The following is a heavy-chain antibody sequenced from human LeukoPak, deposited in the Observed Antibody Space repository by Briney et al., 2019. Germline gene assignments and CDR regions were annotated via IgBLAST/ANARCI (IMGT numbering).Heavy chain of an antibody. Sequence: GGSLRLSCAASGFTFSSYAMHWVRQAPGKGLEWVAVISYDGSNKYYADSVKGRFTISRDNSKNTLYLQMNSLRAEDTAVHYCARGVAVYWGQGTLVTVSS. V-gene: IGHV3-30*04. CDR1: GFTFSSYA. CDR3: ARGVAVY. CDR2: ISYDGSNK. D-gene: IGHD6-19*01. J-gene: IGHJ4*02.